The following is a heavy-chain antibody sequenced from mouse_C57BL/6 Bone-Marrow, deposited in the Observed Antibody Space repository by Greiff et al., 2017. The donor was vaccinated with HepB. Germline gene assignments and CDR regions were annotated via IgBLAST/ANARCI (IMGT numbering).Heavy chain of an antibody. D-gene: IGHD2-1*01. J-gene: IGHJ1*03. CDR1: GFNIKDDY. CDR3: TTGNYWYFDV. V-gene: IGHV14-4*01. Sequence: VQLQQSGAELVRPGASVKLSCTVSGFNIKDDYMHWVKQRPEQGLEWIGWIDPENGDTEYASKFQGKATITADTSSNTAYLQLSSLTSEDTAVYYCTTGNYWYFDVWGTGTTVTVSS. CDR2: IDPENGDT.